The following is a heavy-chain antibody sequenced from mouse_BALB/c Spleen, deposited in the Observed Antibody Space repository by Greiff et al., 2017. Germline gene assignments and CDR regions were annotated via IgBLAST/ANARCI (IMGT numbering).Heavy chain of an antibody. CDR3: ARFGYYVFAY. CDR2: IYPGSGST. D-gene: IGHD2-3*01. J-gene: IGHJ3*01. CDR1: GYTFTDYV. V-gene: IGHV1-81*01. Sequence: QVQLQQSGPELVKPGASVKMSCKASGYTFTDYVISWVKQRTGQGLEWIGEIYPGSGSTYYNEKFKGKATLTADKSSNTAYMQLSSLTSEDSAVYFSARFGYYVFAYWGQGTLVTVSA.